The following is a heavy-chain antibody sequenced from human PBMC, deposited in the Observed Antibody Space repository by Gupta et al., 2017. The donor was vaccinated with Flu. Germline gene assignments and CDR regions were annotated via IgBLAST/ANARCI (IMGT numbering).Heavy chain of an antibody. J-gene: IGHJ4*02. CDR1: GVPISSTGYY. V-gene: IGHV4-39*01. CDR2: CYSNGET. CDR3: ARQMARDGYDS. D-gene: IGHD5-12*01. Sequence: QQQLQESAPGLVKPSETLSLTCTVSGVPISSTGYYWAWIRPPPGKGREWIASCYSNGETYYNPSIKSRVTTSIDTSTNQFSLTSTAVPAADTAVYYCARQMARDGYDSWGQGTLVTVSS.